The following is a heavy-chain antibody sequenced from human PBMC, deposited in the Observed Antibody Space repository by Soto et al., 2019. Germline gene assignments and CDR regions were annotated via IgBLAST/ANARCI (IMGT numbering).Heavy chain of an antibody. CDR2: IIPIFGTA. CDR3: ARAFRYCSGGSCPYGMDV. Sequence: ASVKVSCKASGGTFSSYAISWVRQAPGQGLEWMGGIIPIFGTANYAQKFQGRVTITADKSTSTAYIELSSLSSEDTAVYYCARAFRYCSGGSCPYGMDVWGQGTTVTVSS. J-gene: IGHJ6*02. D-gene: IGHD2-15*01. CDR1: GGTFSSYA. V-gene: IGHV1-69*06.